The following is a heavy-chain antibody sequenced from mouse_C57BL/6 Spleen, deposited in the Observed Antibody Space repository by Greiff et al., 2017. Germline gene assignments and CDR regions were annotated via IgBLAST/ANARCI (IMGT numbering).Heavy chain of an antibody. Sequence: EVQLQQSGPELVKPGASVKISCKASGYSFTDYNMNWVKQSNGKSLEWIGVINPNYGTTRYNQKFKGTATLTVAQSSSTAYMQLNSLTSEDSAVDYCASGYYYGSSYNAMDYWGQGTSVTVSS. V-gene: IGHV1-39*01. CDR1: GYSFTDYN. CDR2: INPNYGTT. J-gene: IGHJ4*01. D-gene: IGHD1-1*01. CDR3: ASGYYYGSSYNAMDY.